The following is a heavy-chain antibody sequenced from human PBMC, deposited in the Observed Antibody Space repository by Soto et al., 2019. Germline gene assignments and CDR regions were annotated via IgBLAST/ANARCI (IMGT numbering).Heavy chain of an antibody. Sequence: QVQLVQSGAEVKKPGSSVKVSCKASGATFSSYAISWVRQAPGQGLEWMGGIIPIIGTANYAQKFQGRVTITADESTSTAYMELSSLRSEDTAVYYCAREGASGSHIGYWGQGTLVTVSS. J-gene: IGHJ4*02. D-gene: IGHD3-22*01. V-gene: IGHV1-69*01. CDR1: GATFSSYA. CDR3: AREGASGSHIGY. CDR2: IIPIIGTA.